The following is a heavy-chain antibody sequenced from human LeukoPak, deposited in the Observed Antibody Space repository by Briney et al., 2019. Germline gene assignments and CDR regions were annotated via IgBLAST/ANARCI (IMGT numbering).Heavy chain of an antibody. V-gene: IGHV3-23*01. D-gene: IGHD6-19*01. CDR2: ISGSGGST. CDR3: AKQTYSSGWYPYFDY. J-gene: IGHJ4*02. CDR1: EFPFSSYA. Sequence: GASLRLSCVATEFPFSSYAVSSVRQAPGKALECVSGISGSGGSTYYADSVKGPFTISRDNSKNTLFLQMNSLRAEDTAVYYCAKQTYSSGWYPYFDYWGQGTLVTVSS.